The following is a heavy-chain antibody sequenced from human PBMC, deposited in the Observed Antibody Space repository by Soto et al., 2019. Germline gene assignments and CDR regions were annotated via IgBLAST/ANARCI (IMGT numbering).Heavy chain of an antibody. V-gene: IGHV1-46*01. CDR3: ARDPFDSALDGDYFVNMDC. Sequence: ASVKVSCPASGYTFTSYYMHWVRQAPGQGLEWMGIINPSGGSTSYAQKFQGRVTMTRDTSTSTVYMELSSLRSEDTAVYYCARDPFDSALDGDYFVNMDCWGQGTTVTVSS. D-gene: IGHD4-17*01. CDR1: GYTFTSYY. CDR2: INPSGGST. J-gene: IGHJ6*02.